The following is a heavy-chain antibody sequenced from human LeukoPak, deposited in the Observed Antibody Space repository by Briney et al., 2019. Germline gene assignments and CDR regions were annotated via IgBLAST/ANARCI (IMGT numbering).Heavy chain of an antibody. V-gene: IGHV1-8*01. CDR1: GYTFTSYD. D-gene: IGHD2-8*01. J-gene: IGHJ6*03. CDR2: MNPNSGNT. CDR3: ARGKQNIVLRFYYMDV. Sequence: GASVKVSCKASGYTFTSYDINWVRQATGQGLEWMGWMNPNSGNTGYAQKFQGRVTMTRNTSISTAYMELSGLRSEDTAVYYCARGKQNIVLRFYYMDVWGKGTTVTVSS.